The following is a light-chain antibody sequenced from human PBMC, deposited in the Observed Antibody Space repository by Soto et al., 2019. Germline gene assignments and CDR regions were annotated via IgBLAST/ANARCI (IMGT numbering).Light chain of an antibody. V-gene: IGKV1-9*01. Sequence: DIQLTQSPSFLSASVGDRVTIACRASQGISSYLVWYQQKPGSAPKLLIYAASTLESGVPSRFSGSGSGTEFTLTISSLQPEDFATYFCQQVDSYPLTSGGGTKVDIK. CDR3: QQVDSYPLT. CDR2: AAS. CDR1: QGISSY. J-gene: IGKJ4*01.